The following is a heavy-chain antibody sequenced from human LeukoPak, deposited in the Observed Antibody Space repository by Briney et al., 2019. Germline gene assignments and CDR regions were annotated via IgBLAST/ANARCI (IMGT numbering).Heavy chain of an antibody. J-gene: IGHJ4*02. V-gene: IGHV1-18*01. Sequence: ASVKVSCKASGYTFTSYGISWVRQAPGQGLEWMGWISAYNGNTNYAQKLQGRVTMTTDTSTSTAYMELRSLRAEDTAVYYCAKEDDQETLCFDYWGQGTLVTVSS. D-gene: IGHD3-16*01. CDR2: ISAYNGNT. CDR3: AKEDDQETLCFDY. CDR1: GYTFTSYG.